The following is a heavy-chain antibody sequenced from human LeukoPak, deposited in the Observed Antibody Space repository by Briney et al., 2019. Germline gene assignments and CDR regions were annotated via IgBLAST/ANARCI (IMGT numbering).Heavy chain of an antibody. CDR2: INHSGIT. J-gene: IGHJ2*01. CDR3: VRDCCGGDYPWYLDL. V-gene: IGHV4-34*01. D-gene: IGHD2-21*02. Sequence: SETLSLTCAVYGGSFSGYYWSWIRQPPGKGLEWIGEINHSGITNYNPSLKSRVTISVDTSKNQFSLRLSSVTAADTAVYYCVRDCCGGDYPWYLDLWGRGTLVTVSS. CDR1: GGSFSGYY.